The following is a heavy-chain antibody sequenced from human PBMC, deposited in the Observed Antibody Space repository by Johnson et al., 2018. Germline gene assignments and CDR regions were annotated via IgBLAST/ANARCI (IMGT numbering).Heavy chain of an antibody. CDR3: GRVRSGSYFYDYYMDV. CDR1: GYTFSSYD. Sequence: QVQLVESGTEVKKPGASVKVSCKASGYTFSSYDINWVRQATGQGLEWMGWMNPNSGNTGYAPKFQGRVTMTRNTSITTAYMELSSLRSGDTAVYYCGRVRSGSYFYDYYMDVWGKGTTVTVSS. D-gene: IGHD2-15*01. V-gene: IGHV1-8*01. CDR2: MNPNSGNT. J-gene: IGHJ6*03.